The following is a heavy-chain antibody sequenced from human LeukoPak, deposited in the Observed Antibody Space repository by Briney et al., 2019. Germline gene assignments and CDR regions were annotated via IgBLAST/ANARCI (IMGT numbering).Heavy chain of an antibody. J-gene: IGHJ4*02. CDR1: GFTFSSYE. CDR2: ISGSGSTR. Sequence: GGSLRLSCAASGFTFSSYEMNWVRQAPGKGLEWVSYISGSGSTRYYADSVKGRFTVSRDNAKNSLDLQMNSLRAADTAVYYCARRQNCDYWGQGTLVTVSS. V-gene: IGHV3-48*03. CDR3: ARRQNCDY.